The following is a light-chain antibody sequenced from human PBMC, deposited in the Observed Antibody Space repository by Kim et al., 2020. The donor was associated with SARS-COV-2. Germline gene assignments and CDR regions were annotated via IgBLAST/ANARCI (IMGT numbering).Light chain of an antibody. CDR2: DVN. Sequence: QSALTQPASVSGSPGQSITISCTGTSSDVGSYNLVSWYQQHPGKAPKLMIYDVNKRPSGVSDRFSGSKSGNTVSLTISGLQAEDEADYYCSSYAGSDTAVFGGGTQLTVL. CDR1: SSDVGSYNL. V-gene: IGLV2-23*02. CDR3: SSYAGSDTAV. J-gene: IGLJ2*01.